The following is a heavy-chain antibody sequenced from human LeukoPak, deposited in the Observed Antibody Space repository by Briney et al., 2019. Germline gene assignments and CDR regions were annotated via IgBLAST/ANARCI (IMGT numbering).Heavy chain of an antibody. CDR1: GVPISSSPYY. D-gene: IGHD3-22*01. Sequence: SETLSLTCTVSGVPISSSPYYWGWIRQPPGKGLEWIGYIYYSGSTYYNPSLKSRVTISVDTSKNQFSLKLSSVTAADTAVYYCARWSSGYYDAFDIWGQGTMVTLSS. CDR2: IYYSGST. J-gene: IGHJ3*02. V-gene: IGHV4-39*07. CDR3: ARWSSGYYDAFDI.